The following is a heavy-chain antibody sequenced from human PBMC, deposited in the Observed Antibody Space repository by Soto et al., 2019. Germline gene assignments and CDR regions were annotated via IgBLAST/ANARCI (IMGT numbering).Heavy chain of an antibody. D-gene: IGHD5-18*01. V-gene: IGHV3-66*01. CDR2: IYSGGST. CDR1: GFTVSSNY. J-gene: IGHJ4*02. Sequence: EVQLVESGGGLVQPGGSLRLSCAASGFTVSSNYMTWVRQAPGKGLEWVSVIYSGGSTYYADSVKGRFTISRDNSKNTLYLQMNSLRVEDTAVYYCARGLRSYGYFDYWGQGTLVTVSS. CDR3: ARGLRSYGYFDY.